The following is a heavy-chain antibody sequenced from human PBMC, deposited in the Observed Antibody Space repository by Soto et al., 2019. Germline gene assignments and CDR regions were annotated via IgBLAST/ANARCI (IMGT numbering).Heavy chain of an antibody. J-gene: IGHJ3*02. V-gene: IGHV3-48*03. CDR1: GFTFSSYE. D-gene: IGHD5-12*01. CDR2: ISSSGSSI. Sequence: PGGSLRLSCAASGFTFSSYEMNWVRQAPGKGLEWVSNISSSGSSIYYADSVKGRFTISRDNAKNSLYLQMNSLRAEDTAVYYCARGDPGVATISQGAFDIWGQGTMVTVSS. CDR3: ARGDPGVATISQGAFDI.